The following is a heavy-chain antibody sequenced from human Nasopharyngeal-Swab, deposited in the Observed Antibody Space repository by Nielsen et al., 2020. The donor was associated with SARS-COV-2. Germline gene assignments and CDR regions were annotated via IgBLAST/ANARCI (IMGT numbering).Heavy chain of an antibody. CDR2: MNPNSGNT. Sequence: WVRQAPGQGLEWVGWMNPNSGNTGYAQKFQGRVTMTRNTSISTAYMELSSLRSEDTAVYYCARGVTGTVVVPAATDGGGGDDAFDIWGQGTMVTVSS. J-gene: IGHJ3*02. D-gene: IGHD2-2*01. CDR3: ARGVTGTVVVPAATDGGGGDDAFDI. V-gene: IGHV1-8*01.